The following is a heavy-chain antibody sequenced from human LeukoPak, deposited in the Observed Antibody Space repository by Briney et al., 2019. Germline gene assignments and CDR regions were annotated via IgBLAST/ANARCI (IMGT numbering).Heavy chain of an antibody. Sequence: QTSETLSLTCVVSGVSFSSYYWSWIRQAPGKGLQWVPAIGGGGYTTYYADSVKGRFTISRDNSKNTLYLQMNSLRAEDTAVYYCAKDSPTSAMVDFDSWGQGTLVTVSS. CDR3: AKDSPTSAMVDFDS. V-gene: IGHV3-23*01. CDR1: GVSFSSYY. J-gene: IGHJ4*02. CDR2: IGGGGYTT. D-gene: IGHD2/OR15-2a*01.